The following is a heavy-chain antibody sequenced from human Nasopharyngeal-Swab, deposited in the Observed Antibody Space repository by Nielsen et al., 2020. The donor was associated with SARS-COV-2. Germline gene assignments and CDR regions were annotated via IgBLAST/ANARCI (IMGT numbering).Heavy chain of an antibody. Sequence: SETLSLTYTVSGGSISSYYWSWIRQPPGKGLEWIGYIYYSGSTNYNPSLKSRVTISVDTSKNQFSLKLSSVTAADTAVYYCARRVDYYDSSGYYYADAFDIWGQGTMVTVSS. V-gene: IGHV4-59*08. J-gene: IGHJ3*02. CDR3: ARRVDYYDSSGYYYADAFDI. CDR1: GGSISSYY. D-gene: IGHD3-22*01. CDR2: IYYSGST.